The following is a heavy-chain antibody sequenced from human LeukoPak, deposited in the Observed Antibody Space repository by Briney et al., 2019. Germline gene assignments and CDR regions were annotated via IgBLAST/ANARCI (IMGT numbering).Heavy chain of an antibody. Sequence: PSETLSLTCTVSGGSINTYYWSWIRQPPGKGLEWIGYIYYTGITNYNPSLKSRLTMSVDTSMNQFSLRLSSVTAADTAVYYCARLGRHQLPGLMYNYHDIEVWGKGTTVTVSS. CDR1: GGSINTYY. J-gene: IGHJ6*03. CDR3: ARLGRHQLPGLMYNYHDIEV. V-gene: IGHV4-59*08. D-gene: IGHD2-2*01. CDR2: IYYTGIT.